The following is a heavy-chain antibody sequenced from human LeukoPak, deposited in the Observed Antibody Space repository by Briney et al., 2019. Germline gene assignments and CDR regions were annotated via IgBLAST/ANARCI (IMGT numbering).Heavy chain of an antibody. J-gene: IGHJ4*02. D-gene: IGHD1-26*01. CDR3: ARAGRVGATRGIDY. V-gene: IGHV4-61*05. CDR2: IYYSGST. CDR1: GGSISSSSYY. Sequence: PSETLTLTCTVPGGSISSSSYYWGWIRQPPGKGLEWIGYIYYSGSTNYNPSLKSRVTISVDKSKNQFSLKLSSVTAADTAAYYCARAGRVGATRGIDYWGQGTLVTVSS.